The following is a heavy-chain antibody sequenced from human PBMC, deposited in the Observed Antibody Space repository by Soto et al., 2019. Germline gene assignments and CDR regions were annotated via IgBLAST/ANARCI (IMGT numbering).Heavy chain of an antibody. J-gene: IGHJ4*02. CDR2: IYHSGST. Sequence: SETLSLTCAVSGGSISSSNWWSWVRQPPGKGLEWIGEIYHSGSTNYNPSLKSRVTISVDKSKNQFSLKLSSVTAADTAVYYCASQTYYYDSGGYFPNWGQGTLVTVSS. V-gene: IGHV4-4*02. CDR3: ASQTYYYDSGGYFPN. CDR1: GGSISSSNW. D-gene: IGHD3-22*01.